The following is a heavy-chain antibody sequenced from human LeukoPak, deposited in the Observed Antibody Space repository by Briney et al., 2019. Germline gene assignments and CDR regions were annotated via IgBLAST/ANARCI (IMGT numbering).Heavy chain of an antibody. V-gene: IGHV3-30-3*01. D-gene: IGHD3-22*01. CDR3: ARERYDSGYPYYYYGMDV. CDR1: GFTFSSYA. CDR2: ISYDGSNK. J-gene: IGHJ6*02. Sequence: GRPLRLSCAASGFTFSSYAMHWVRQAPGKGLGWVAVISYDGSNKYYADSVKGRFTISRDNSKNTLYLQMNSLRAEDTAVYYCARERYDSGYPYYYYGMDVWGQGTTVTVSS.